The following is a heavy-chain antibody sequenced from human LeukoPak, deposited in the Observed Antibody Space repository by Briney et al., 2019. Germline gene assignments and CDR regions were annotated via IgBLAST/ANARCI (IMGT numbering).Heavy chain of an antibody. CDR3: ARLQGGDHSAFDY. CDR1: GYSFTSYW. CDR2: IYPGDSDT. V-gene: IGHV5-51*01. Sequence: GESLKISCKASGYSFTSYWIGWVRQMPGEGLEWMGIIYPGDSDTRYSPSFRGQVTISVDKSINIAYLQWSSLKASDTAMYHCARLQGGDHSAFDYWGQGTLVTVSS. J-gene: IGHJ4*02. D-gene: IGHD2-21*02.